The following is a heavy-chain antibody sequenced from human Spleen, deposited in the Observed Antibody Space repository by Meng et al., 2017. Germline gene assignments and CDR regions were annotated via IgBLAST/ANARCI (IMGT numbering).Heavy chain of an antibody. J-gene: IGHJ4*02. CDR1: GIIFNNKV. CDR2: IDRSGITA. D-gene: IGHD2-21*02. Sequence: GGSLRLSCLTSGIIFNNKVMSWVRQAPGKGLEWVSSIDRSGITAFYADSVKGRFTISRDKSKNTVYLQMNSLRAEDTDVYSCASGGHDSSPYFDYWGQGSLVTVSS. V-gene: IGHV3-23*01. CDR3: ASGGHDSSPYFDY.